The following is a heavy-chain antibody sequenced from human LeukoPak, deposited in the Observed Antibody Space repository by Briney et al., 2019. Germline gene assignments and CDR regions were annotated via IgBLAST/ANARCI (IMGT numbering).Heavy chain of an antibody. Sequence: GGSLRLSCAASGFTFSSYAMHWVRQAPGKGLEWVAVISYDGSNKYYADSVKGRFTISRDNSKNTLYLQMNTLRAEDTAVYYCARVWTERRWLQLTPRNLYYFDYWGQGTLVTVSS. V-gene: IGHV3-30-3*01. CDR2: ISYDGSNK. CDR1: GFTFSSYA. J-gene: IGHJ4*02. D-gene: IGHD5-24*01. CDR3: ARVWTERRWLQLTPRNLYYFDY.